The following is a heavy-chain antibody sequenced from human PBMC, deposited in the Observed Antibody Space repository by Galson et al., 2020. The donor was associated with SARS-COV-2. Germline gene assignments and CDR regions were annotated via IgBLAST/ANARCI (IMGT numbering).Heavy chain of an antibody. D-gene: IGHD3-16*01. V-gene: IGHV3-53*01. CDR1: GFTVSANY. CDR3: ARDRGGGYGLDV. CDR2: IYSDGST. Sequence: GGSLRLSCAASGFTVSANYMSWVRQAPGKGLEWVSVIYSDGSTSYADSVKGRITISRDTSKNPLYLQMNSLRAEDSAVYYCARDRGGGYGLDVWGQGTTVSVSS. J-gene: IGHJ6*02.